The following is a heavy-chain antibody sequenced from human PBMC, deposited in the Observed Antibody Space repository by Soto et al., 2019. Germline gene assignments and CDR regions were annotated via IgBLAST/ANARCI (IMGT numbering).Heavy chain of an antibody. V-gene: IGHV3-30-3*01. Sequence: QVQLVESGGGVVQPGRSLRLSCAASGFTFSSYAMHWVRQAPGKGLERVAVISYDGSNKYYADSVKGRFTIARDNSKNTLYLQMNSLRAEDTAVYYCARSVRVRGVIGPIDYWGQGTLVTVSS. CDR1: GFTFSSYA. CDR3: ARSVRVRGVIGPIDY. J-gene: IGHJ4*02. D-gene: IGHD3-10*01. CDR2: ISYDGSNK.